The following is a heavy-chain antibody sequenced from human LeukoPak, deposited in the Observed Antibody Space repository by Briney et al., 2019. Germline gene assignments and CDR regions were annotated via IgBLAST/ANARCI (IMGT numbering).Heavy chain of an antibody. Sequence: GGSLRLSCAASGFTFSSYWMHWVRQAPGKGLVWVSRINSDGSSTSYADSVKGRFTITRDNAKNTLYLQMNSLRAEDTAVYYCARGQWLVRGYFDYWGQGTLVTVSS. CDR2: INSDGSST. J-gene: IGHJ4*02. CDR1: GFTFSSYW. V-gene: IGHV3-74*01. D-gene: IGHD6-19*01. CDR3: ARGQWLVRGYFDY.